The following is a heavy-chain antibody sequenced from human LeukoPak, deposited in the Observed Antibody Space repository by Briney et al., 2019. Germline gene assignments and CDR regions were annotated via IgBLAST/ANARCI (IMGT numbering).Heavy chain of an antibody. Sequence: SVKVSCKASGGTFSSYAISWVRQAPGQGLEWMGRIIPILGIANYAQQFQGRVTITADKSTRTAYMELSSLRSEDTAVYYCARDYDSSGYYGYWGQGTLVTVSS. J-gene: IGHJ4*02. CDR3: ARDYDSSGYYGY. CDR2: IIPILGIA. CDR1: GGTFSSYA. V-gene: IGHV1-69*04. D-gene: IGHD3-22*01.